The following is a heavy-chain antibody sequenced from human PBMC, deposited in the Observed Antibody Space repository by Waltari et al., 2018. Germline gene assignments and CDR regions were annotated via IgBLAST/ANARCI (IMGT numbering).Heavy chain of an antibody. J-gene: IGHJ4*02. V-gene: IGHV3-30*18. Sequence: QVQLVESGGGVVQPGTSLRLSCAASGFTFSNYPMHWVRQSPGKGLDGVAVISYDGSLTYYADSVKGRFTISRDSSKNTLYLQMHSLSAEDTAIYYCAKSIKKVGATECDYWGQGVLVTVSS. CDR2: ISYDGSLT. CDR3: AKSIKKVGATECDY. CDR1: GFTFSNYP. D-gene: IGHD1-26*01.